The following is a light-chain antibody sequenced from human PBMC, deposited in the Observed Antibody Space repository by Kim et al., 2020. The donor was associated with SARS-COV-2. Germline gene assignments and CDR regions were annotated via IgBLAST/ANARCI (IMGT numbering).Light chain of an antibody. CDR2: QDT. J-gene: IGLJ3*02. CDR3: QAWDTNIWV. CDR1: KLGDKY. V-gene: IGLV3-1*01. Sequence: GAPGQTATITCSGDKLGDKYACWYQQKPGQSPVLVIYQDTKRPSGIPERFSGSNSGNTATLTISGTQAMDEADYYCQAWDTNIWVFGGGTQLTVL.